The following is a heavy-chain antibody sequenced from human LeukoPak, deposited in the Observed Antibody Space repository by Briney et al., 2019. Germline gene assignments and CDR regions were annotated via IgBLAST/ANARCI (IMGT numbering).Heavy chain of an antibody. CDR1: GGSISSYY. CDR2: IYYSGST. D-gene: IGHD2-15*01. Sequence: PSETLSLTCTVSGGSISSYYWSWIRQPPGKGLEWIGYIYYSGSTNYNPSLKSRVTISVDTSKNQFSLKLSSVTAADTAVYYCARGQSCSGGSCYRFLSYYYYGMDVWGQGTTVTVSS. J-gene: IGHJ6*02. V-gene: IGHV4-59*01. CDR3: ARGQSCSGGSCYRFLSYYYYGMDV.